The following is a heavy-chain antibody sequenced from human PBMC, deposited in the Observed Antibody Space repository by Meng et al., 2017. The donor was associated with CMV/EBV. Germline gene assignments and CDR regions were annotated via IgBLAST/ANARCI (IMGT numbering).Heavy chain of an antibody. CDR3: AKDQLLFGGPNAYFDD. J-gene: IGHJ4*02. Sequence: GGSLRLSCAASGLTFDTHCMHWVRQAPGKGLEWVAFILHDGTTKFYGDSVKGRFTISRDNSKHTLYLQMNSLRAEETAVYYCAKDQLLFGGPNAYFDDWGQGTMVTVSS. V-gene: IGHV3-30*02. CDR2: ILHDGTTK. D-gene: IGHD3-16*01. CDR1: GLTFDTHC.